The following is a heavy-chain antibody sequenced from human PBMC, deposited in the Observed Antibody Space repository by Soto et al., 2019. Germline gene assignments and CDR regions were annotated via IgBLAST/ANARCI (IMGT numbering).Heavy chain of an antibody. CDR1: GFTFSDYY. CDR2: ISSSGSTI. Sequence: GGSLRLSCAASGFTFSDYYMSWIRQAPGKGLEWVSYISSSGSTIYYADSVKGRFTISRDNAKNSLYLQMNSLRAEDTAVYYCARDRGVLGYCSGGSCYYYYGMDVWGQGTTVTVSS. V-gene: IGHV3-11*01. D-gene: IGHD2-15*01. J-gene: IGHJ6*02. CDR3: ARDRGVLGYCSGGSCYYYYGMDV.